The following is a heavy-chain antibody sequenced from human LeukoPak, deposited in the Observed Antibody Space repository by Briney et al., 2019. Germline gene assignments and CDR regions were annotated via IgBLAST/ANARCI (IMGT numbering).Heavy chain of an antibody. CDR1: GLTFSSDV. Sequence: GGSQRLPCAASGLTFSSDVMRWARRAPGKGLEWVSAISGSGGHTYYADSVKGRFTIARDNSKSTLYLQMNSLRAEDTAVYYCAKVRAPRLYYFDYWGQGTLVTVSS. CDR3: AKVRAPRLYYFDY. D-gene: IGHD3-10*01. V-gene: IGHV3-23*01. J-gene: IGHJ4*02. CDR2: ISGSGGHT.